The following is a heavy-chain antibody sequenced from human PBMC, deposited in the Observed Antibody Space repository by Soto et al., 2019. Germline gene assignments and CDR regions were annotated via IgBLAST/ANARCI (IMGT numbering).Heavy chain of an antibody. CDR1: GITLTTYW. CDR2: TKQDGSEK. J-gene: IGHJ4*02. V-gene: IGHV3-7*05. Sequence: EVQLVESGGGLVQPGGSLRLSCAGSGITLTTYWMSWVRQAPGKGLEWVATTKQDGSEKYYVDSVKGRFTISRDNAKNPLFLQMNSLRGEDTAVYYCVRMASGSYSFDLWGQGTLVTVSS. D-gene: IGHD1-26*01. CDR3: VRMASGSYSFDL.